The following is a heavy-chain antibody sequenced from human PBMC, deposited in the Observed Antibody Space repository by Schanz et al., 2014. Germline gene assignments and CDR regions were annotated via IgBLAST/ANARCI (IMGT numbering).Heavy chain of an antibody. J-gene: IGHJ6*02. CDR2: IYSGDNT. CDR1: GFTVTSYY. V-gene: IGHV3-53*01. CDR3: ASLIGTTSAHFYGMDV. D-gene: IGHD1-7*01. Sequence: EMQLVESGGGLIQPGGSLRLSCAASGFTVTSYYMSWVRQAPGKGLEWVSVIYSGDNTYYADSAKGRFTISRDNSKNTVYLQMNSLRAEDTAVYFCASLIGTTSAHFYGMDVWGQGTTVTVSS.